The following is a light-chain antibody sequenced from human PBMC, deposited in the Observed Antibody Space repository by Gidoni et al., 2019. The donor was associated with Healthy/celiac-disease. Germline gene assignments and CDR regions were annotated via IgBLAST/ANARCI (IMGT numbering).Light chain of an antibody. Sequence: SYVPTQPPSVSGAPGQTARSTCGGSNIGSKSAHWYQQKPGQAPVLFVYDDTDRPSGIPGRFSGSNSGNTATLTISRVEAGDEADYYWQVWDSSSVVFGGGTKLTVL. CDR2: DDT. CDR1: NIGSKS. J-gene: IGLJ2*01. CDR3: QVWDSSSVV. V-gene: IGLV3-21*02.